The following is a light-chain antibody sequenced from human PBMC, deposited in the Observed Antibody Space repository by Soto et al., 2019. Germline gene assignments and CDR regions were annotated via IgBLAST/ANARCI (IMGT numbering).Light chain of an antibody. CDR3: YSYAGTNNYV. CDR1: GSDVGGYNF. V-gene: IGLV2-8*01. CDR2: EVN. J-gene: IGLJ1*01. Sequence: QSALTQPPSESGSPGQSVTISCTGTGSDVGGYNFVSWYQHHPGKAPKLIIYEVNKRPSGVPDRFSGSKSGNTASLTVSGLQAEDEADYYCYSYAGTNNYVFGPGTKLTVL.